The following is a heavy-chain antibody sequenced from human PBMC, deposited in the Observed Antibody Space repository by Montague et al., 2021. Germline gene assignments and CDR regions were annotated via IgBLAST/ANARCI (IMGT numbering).Heavy chain of an antibody. CDR2: TYYRSKWYN. D-gene: IGHD5-24*01. V-gene: IGHV6-1*01. Sequence: CAISGDSVSSSDATWNWIRQSPSRGLEWLGRTYYRSKWYNDSATSVKSRITVNPDTSKNQFSLLLNSVTPEDTAVYYCARGWQKRFDPWGQGTLVTVSS. CDR1: GDSVSSSDAT. J-gene: IGHJ5*02. CDR3: ARGWQKRFDP.